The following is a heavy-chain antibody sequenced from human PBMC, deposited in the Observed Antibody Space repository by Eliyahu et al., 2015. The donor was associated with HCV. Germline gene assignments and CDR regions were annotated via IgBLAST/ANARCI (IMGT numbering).Heavy chain of an antibody. CDR1: GFTFXSXG. V-gene: IGHV3-30*18. Sequence: QVQLVESGGGVVQPGRSLRLXXAAXGFTFXSXGMHWXRQAPGKGLXGVVVISYDGSNKYXADSVKGRFTISRDNSKNTLYLQMNSLRAEDTAVYYCAKDLAPAAMISYYYYGMDVWGQGTTVTVSS. CDR2: ISYDGSNK. CDR3: AKDLAPAAMISYYYYGMDV. D-gene: IGHD2-2*01. J-gene: IGHJ6*02.